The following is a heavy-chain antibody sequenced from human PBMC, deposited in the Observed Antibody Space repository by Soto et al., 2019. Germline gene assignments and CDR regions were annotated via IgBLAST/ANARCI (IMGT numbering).Heavy chain of an antibody. V-gene: IGHV3-48*03. CDR2: ISSSGSTI. J-gene: IGHJ6*02. CDR1: GFTFSSYE. CDR3: ASPSGYDSSGYGMDV. D-gene: IGHD3-22*01. Sequence: EVQLVESGGGLVQPGGSLRLSCAASGFTFSSYEMNWVRQAPGKGLEWVSYISSSGSTIYYADSVKGRFTISRDNAKNSLYLQMNSLGAEDTAVYYCASPSGYDSSGYGMDVWGQGTTVTVSS.